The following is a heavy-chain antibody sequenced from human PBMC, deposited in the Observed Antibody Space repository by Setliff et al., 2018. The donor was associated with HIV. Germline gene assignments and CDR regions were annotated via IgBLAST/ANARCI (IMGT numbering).Heavy chain of an antibody. CDR2: VDPENGKT. CDR1: GSAFTSYY. CDR3: TTDPRAY. Sequence: ASVKVSCKAFGSAFTSYYIHWVQQAPGKGLEWMGRVDPENGKTMYTEKFQGRVSITEDRSTDTVYMELRGLRPDDTAIYYCTTDPRAYWGQGTLVTVSS. J-gene: IGHJ4*02. V-gene: IGHV1-69-2*01.